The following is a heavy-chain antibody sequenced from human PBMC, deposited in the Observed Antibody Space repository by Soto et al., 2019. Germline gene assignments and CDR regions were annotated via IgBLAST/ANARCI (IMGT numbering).Heavy chain of an antibody. J-gene: IGHJ4*02. V-gene: IGHV1-69*02. CDR3: ARFPQTAIVGAADFDY. Sequence: QVQLVQSGAEVKKPGSSVKVSCKASGSTFSSYIISWVRQAPGQGLEWMGRVIPILGIANYAQKFQGRVTITADKSTSTAYMELSSLRSEDTAVYYCARFPQTAIVGAADFDYWGQGTLVTVSS. CDR1: GSTFSSYI. CDR2: VIPILGIA. D-gene: IGHD1-26*01.